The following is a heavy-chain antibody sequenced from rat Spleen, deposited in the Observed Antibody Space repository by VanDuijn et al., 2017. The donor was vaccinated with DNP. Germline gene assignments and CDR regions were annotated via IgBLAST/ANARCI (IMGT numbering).Heavy chain of an antibody. CDR1: GFTFSAYY. D-gene: IGHD1-2*01. Sequence: EVQLVESGGGLVQPGRSLKLSCAASGFTFSAYYMAWVRQAPAKGLEWVAYIGSPAYAPYYTDSVKGRFTISRDNAENTVYLQMNSLRSEDTATYFCVSGDPIAPISTSNYWGQGVMVTVSS. CDR3: VSGDPIAPISTSNY. CDR2: IGSPAYAP. J-gene: IGHJ2*01. V-gene: IGHV5-27*01.